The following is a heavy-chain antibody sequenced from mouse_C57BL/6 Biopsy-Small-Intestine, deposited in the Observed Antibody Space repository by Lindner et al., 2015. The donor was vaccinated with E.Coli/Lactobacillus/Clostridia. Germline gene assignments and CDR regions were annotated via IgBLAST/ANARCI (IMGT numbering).Heavy chain of an antibody. J-gene: IGHJ3*01. V-gene: IGHV14-2*01. D-gene: IGHD1-1*01. CDR1: GYTFTSYG. CDR3: ARGVDAFDF. Sequence: SVKVSCKASGYTFTSYGITWVRQAPGQGLEWMGRIGTYNGNTKYAQKLQGRVTMTADTSTNTAYMELRSLRSDDTAVYYCARGVDAFDFWGQGTMVTVSS. CDR2: IGTYNGNT.